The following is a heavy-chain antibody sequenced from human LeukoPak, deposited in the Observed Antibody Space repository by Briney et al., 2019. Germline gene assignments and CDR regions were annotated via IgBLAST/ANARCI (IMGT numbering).Heavy chain of an antibody. V-gene: IGHV3-23*01. CDR3: AKDPLNTVMVSPTFDY. CDR2: ISGSGDDT. J-gene: IGHJ4*02. D-gene: IGHD5-18*01. CDR1: GFPFSSYA. Sequence: GGSLRLSCVVSGFPFSSYAMSWVRQAPGKGLEWVSGISGSGDDTYYAASVKGRFTVSRDTSKNTLYLQMNSLRAEDAAVYYCAKDPLNTVMVSPTFDYWGQGTLVTVSS.